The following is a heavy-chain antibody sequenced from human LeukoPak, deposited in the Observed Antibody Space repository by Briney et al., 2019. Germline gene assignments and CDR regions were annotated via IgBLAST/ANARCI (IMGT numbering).Heavy chain of an antibody. CDR1: GGSFSGYY. J-gene: IGHJ4*02. V-gene: IGHV4-34*01. CDR2: INHSGST. D-gene: IGHD6-6*01. Sequence: SETLSLTCAVYGGSFSGYYWSWIRQPPGKGLGWIGEINHSGSTNYNPSLKSRVTISVDTSKNQFSLKLSSVTAADTAVYYCARDIRAARGYFDYWGQGTLVTVSS. CDR3: ARDIRAARGYFDY.